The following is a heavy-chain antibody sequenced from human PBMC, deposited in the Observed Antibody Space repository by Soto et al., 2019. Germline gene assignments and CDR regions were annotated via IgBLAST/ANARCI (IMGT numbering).Heavy chain of an antibody. J-gene: IGHJ4*02. CDR1: GFAFSSYA. D-gene: IGHD3-22*01. CDR3: ARDYYDRSGYYYSWLV. CDR2: ISYDGSNK. V-gene: IGHV3-30-3*01. Sequence: GGSLRLSCAASGFAFSSYAMHWVRQAPGKGLEWVAVISYDGSNKYYADSVKGRFTISRDNSKNTLYLQMNSLRAEDTAVYYCARDYYDRSGYYYSWLVWGQGTLVTVYS.